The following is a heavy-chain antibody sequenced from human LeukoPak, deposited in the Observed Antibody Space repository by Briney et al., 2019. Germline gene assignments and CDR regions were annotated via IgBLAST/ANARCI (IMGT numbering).Heavy chain of an antibody. CDR1: GFTLSSYW. CDR2: IKQEGSEK. CDR3: ARAGYSSGWYINY. V-gene: IGHV3-7*05. D-gene: IGHD6-19*01. J-gene: IGHJ4*02. Sequence: GGSLRLSCAASGFTLSSYWMSWVRQAPGKGREGVANIKQEGSEKYYVDSVKGRLTVSRDNAKNSLYLQMDSLRDEDTAVYFCARAGYSSGWYINYWGQGTLVPVSS.